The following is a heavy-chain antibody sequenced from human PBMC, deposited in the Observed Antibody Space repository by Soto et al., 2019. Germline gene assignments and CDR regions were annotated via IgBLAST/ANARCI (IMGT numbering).Heavy chain of an antibody. D-gene: IGHD3-9*01. CDR3: ARVGTKVFDWLLDYYYYYMDV. Sequence: TSETLSLTCTVSGGSISSSSYYWGWIRQPPGKGLEWIGSIYYSGSTYYNPSLKSRVTISVDTSKNQFSLKLSSVTAADTAVYYCARVGTKVFDWLLDYYYYYMDVWGKGTTVTVSS. J-gene: IGHJ6*03. CDR1: GGSISSSSYY. V-gene: IGHV4-39*07. CDR2: IYYSGST.